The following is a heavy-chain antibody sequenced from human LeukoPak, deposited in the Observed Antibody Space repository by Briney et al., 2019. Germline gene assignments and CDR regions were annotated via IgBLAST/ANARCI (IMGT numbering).Heavy chain of an antibody. V-gene: IGHV1-24*01. CDR2: FDPEDGET. J-gene: IGHJ5*02. CDR1: GYTLTELS. D-gene: IGHD1-26*01. CDR3: ATAEWDMYNWFDP. Sequence: ASVKVSCKVSGYTLTELSMHWVRQAPGKGLEWMGGFDPEDGETIYAQKFQGRVTMTEDTPTDTAYMELSSLRSEDTAVYYCATAEWDMYNWFDPWGQGTLVTVSS.